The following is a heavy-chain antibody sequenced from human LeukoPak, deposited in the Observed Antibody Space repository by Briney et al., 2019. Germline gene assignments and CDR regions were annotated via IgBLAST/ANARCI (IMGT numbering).Heavy chain of an antibody. Sequence: ASVKVSCKASGYTFTGYYMHWVRQAPGQGLEWMGWINPNSGGTNYAQKFQGRVTMTRDTSISTAYMELSRLRSDDTAVYYCARDLATSYYYYYMDVWGKGTTVTVSS. CDR2: INPNSGGT. D-gene: IGHD1-26*01. CDR1: GYTFTGYY. V-gene: IGHV1-2*02. J-gene: IGHJ6*03. CDR3: ARDLATSYYYYYMDV.